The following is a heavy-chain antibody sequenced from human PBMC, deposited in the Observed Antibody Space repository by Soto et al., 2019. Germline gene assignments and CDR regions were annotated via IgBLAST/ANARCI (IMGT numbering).Heavy chain of an antibody. CDR1: GFTFSSYA. CDR3: ARDSGPRGGKRITMVRGVITINAFDI. D-gene: IGHD3-10*01. CDR2: ISSNGGST. V-gene: IGHV3-64*01. Sequence: GGSLRLSCAASGFTFSSYAMHWVRQAPGKGLEYVSAISSNGGSTYYANSVKGRFTISRDNSKNTLYLQMGSLRAEDMAVYYCARDSGPRGGKRITMVRGVITINAFDIWGQGTMVTVSS. J-gene: IGHJ3*02.